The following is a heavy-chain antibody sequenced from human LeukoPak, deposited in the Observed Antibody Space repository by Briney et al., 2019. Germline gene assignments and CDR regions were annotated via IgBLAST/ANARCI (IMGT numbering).Heavy chain of an antibody. CDR2: FSSSSTYM. Sequence: GGSLRLSCAASGFTFSAYSMNWVRQAPGKGLEWVSSFSSSSTYMYYADSVEGRFTISGDSAKNSLYLQMNSLRVEDTAVYYCARAKYDNSGYPGDFDYWGQGTLVTVSS. V-gene: IGHV3-21*01. J-gene: IGHJ4*02. CDR3: ARAKYDNSGYPGDFDY. CDR1: GFTFSAYS. D-gene: IGHD3-22*01.